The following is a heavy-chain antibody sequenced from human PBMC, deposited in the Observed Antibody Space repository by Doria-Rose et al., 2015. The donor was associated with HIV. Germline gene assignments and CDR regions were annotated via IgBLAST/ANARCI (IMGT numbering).Heavy chain of an antibody. V-gene: IGHV2-26*01. CDR1: GVSLSSPGMG. D-gene: IGHD6-13*01. CDR3: ARIKSSRWYHKYYFDF. CDR2: IVSDDEG. J-gene: IGHJ4*02. Sequence: QVTLKESGPVLVKPTETLTQTCTVSGVSLSSPGMGVSWIRQPPGKALEWLANIVSDDEGSYKTSLKSRLTISRSTSKSQMVLTMTDMDPVDTATYYCARIKSSRWYHKYYFDFWGQGTLVIVSA.